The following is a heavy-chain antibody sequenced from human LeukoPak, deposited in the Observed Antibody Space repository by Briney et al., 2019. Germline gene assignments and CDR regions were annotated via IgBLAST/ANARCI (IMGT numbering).Heavy chain of an antibody. V-gene: IGHV1-18*01. CDR3: ARDGTMIVVVGPSAFDI. J-gene: IGHJ3*02. Sequence: ASVKVSCKASGYTFTSYGISWVRQAPGQGLEWTGWISAYNGNTNYAQKLQGRVTMTTDTSTSTAYMELRSLRSDDTAVYYCARDGTMIVVVGPSAFDIWGQGTMVTVSS. CDR2: ISAYNGNT. D-gene: IGHD3-22*01. CDR1: GYTFTSYG.